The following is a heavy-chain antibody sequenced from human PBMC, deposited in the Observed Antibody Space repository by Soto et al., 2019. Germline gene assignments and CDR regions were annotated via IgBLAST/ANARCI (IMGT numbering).Heavy chain of an antibody. CDR2: IIPKFGTT. Sequence: QVQLVQSGAEVKKPGSSVKVSCKASGGTFSTYGINWVRLAPGQGLEWMGWIIPKFGTTKNAQKFQGKVTRTADESTNTAYMELKYLRSEDTAVYFCAREVDPYNGGHSLSLDYWGQGTLVTVSS. D-gene: IGHD1-1*01. CDR1: GGTFSTYG. V-gene: IGHV1-69*13. CDR3: AREVDPYNGGHSLSLDY. J-gene: IGHJ4*02.